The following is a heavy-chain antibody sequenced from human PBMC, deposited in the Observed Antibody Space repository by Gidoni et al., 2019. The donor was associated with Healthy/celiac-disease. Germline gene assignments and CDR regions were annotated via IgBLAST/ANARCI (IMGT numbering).Heavy chain of an antibody. J-gene: IGHJ5*02. CDR2: INHSGST. CDR1: GGSFSGYY. Sequence: QVQLQQWGAGLLKPSETLSLPCAVSGGSFSGYYWSCIRQPPGKGLEWIGEINHSGSTNYNPSLKSRVTISVDTSKNQFSLKLSSVTAADTAVYYCARGHRAQYCSGGSCAPRRGFDPWGQGTLVTVSS. CDR3: ARGHRAQYCSGGSCAPRRGFDP. D-gene: IGHD2-15*01. V-gene: IGHV4-34*01.